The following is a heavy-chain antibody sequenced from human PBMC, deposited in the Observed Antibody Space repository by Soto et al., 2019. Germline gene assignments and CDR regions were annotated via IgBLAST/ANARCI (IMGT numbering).Heavy chain of an antibody. V-gene: IGHV4-39*01. CDR2: IYYSGST. D-gene: IGHD6-19*01. CDR3: ARPLRSGWYGGVDY. Sequence: QLQLQESGPGLVKPSETLSLTCTVSGGSISSSSFYWGWIRQPPGKGLEWIGSIYYSGSTYYNPSLKSRVTISADTSKNQFSLKLSSVTAADTAVYYCARPLRSGWYGGVDYWGQGTLVTVSS. J-gene: IGHJ4*02. CDR1: GGSISSSSFY.